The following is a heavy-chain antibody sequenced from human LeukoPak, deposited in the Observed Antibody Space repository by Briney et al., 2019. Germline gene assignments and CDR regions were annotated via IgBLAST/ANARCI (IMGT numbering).Heavy chain of an antibody. D-gene: IGHD2-15*01. CDR3: AKGASGPFDY. CDR1: GFTFSSYA. CDR2: VSGGGDT. J-gene: IGHJ4*02. V-gene: IGHV3-23*01. Sequence: PGGSLRLPCAASGFTFSSYAMSWVRQAPGKGLDWVSAVSGGGDTYYADSVKARFTISRDNPKNTLYLQMNSLRAEDTAIYYCAKGASGPFDYWGQGTLVTVSS.